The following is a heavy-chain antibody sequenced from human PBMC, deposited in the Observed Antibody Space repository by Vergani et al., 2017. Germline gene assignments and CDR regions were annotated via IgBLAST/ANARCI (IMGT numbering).Heavy chain of an antibody. CDR1: GISINDSDSY. Sequence: QVQLQESGPGVVKPSQTLSLTCTVSGISINDSDSYWTWIRQSPGKGLEWIGYIYHSGSPFYNPSLKSRFTISIDTTKNLLSLRLNSVTAADTAVYYCARGETRTDWFDPWGQGTLVTVSS. V-gene: IGHV4-30-4*08. CDR3: ARGETRTDWFDP. J-gene: IGHJ5*02. CDR2: IYHSGSP. D-gene: IGHD3/OR15-3a*01.